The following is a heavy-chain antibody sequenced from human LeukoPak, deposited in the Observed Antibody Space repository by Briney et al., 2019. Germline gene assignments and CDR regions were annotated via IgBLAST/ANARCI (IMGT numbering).Heavy chain of an antibody. CDR2: INHSGST. D-gene: IGHD3-10*01. Sequence: SETPSLTCAVYGGSFSGYYWSWIRQPPGKGLEWIGEINHSGSTNYNPSLKSRVTISVDTSKNQFSLKLSSVTAADTAVYYCARGRRGTMVRGRLFDYWGQGTLVTVSS. CDR1: GGSFSGYY. CDR3: ARGRRGTMVRGRLFDY. V-gene: IGHV4-34*01. J-gene: IGHJ4*02.